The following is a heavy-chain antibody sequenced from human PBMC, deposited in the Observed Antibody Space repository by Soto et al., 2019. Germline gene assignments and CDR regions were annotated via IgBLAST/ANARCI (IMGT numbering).Heavy chain of an antibody. CDR3: AGGHYDFWSGYYIGYFDY. CDR1: GGTFSSYA. D-gene: IGHD3-3*01. J-gene: IGHJ4*02. Sequence: SGKVSCKASGGTFSSYAISWVRQAPGQGLEWMGGIIPIFGTANYAQKFQGRVTITADESTSTAYMELSSLRSEDTAVYYCAGGHYDFWSGYYIGYFDYWGQGTLVTVSS. V-gene: IGHV1-69*13. CDR2: IIPIFGTA.